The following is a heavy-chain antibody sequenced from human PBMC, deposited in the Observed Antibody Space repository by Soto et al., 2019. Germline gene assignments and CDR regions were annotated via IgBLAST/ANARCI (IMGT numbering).Heavy chain of an antibody. J-gene: IGHJ6*02. Sequence: EVQLLESGGGLVQPGGSLKLSCAASGFSFSNFAVTWVRQAPGKGLAWVSTISGRGKSRYYADSVKGRFTVSRDNSKDTLYLQMNSLRAEDTAVYYRAKEFLAAVTDTEGGYYDHSGMDVWGHGTTVTVSS. D-gene: IGHD6-13*01. CDR1: GFSFSNFA. CDR3: AKEFLAAVTDTEGGYYDHSGMDV. CDR2: ISGRGKSR. V-gene: IGHV3-23*01.